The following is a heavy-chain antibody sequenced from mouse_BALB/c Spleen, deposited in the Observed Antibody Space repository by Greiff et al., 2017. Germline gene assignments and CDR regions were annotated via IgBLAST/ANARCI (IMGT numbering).Heavy chain of an antibody. CDR3: ARDGYFPYYAMDY. V-gene: IGHV7-3*02. CDR2: IRNKANGYTT. CDR1: GFTFTDYY. Sequence: EVKLVESGGGLVQPGGSLRLSCATSGFTFTDYYMSWVRQPPGKALEWLGFIRNKANGYTTEYSASVKGRFTISRDNSQSILYLQMNTLRAEVSATYYCARDGYFPYYAMDYWGQGTSVTVSS. J-gene: IGHJ4*01. D-gene: IGHD2-3*01.